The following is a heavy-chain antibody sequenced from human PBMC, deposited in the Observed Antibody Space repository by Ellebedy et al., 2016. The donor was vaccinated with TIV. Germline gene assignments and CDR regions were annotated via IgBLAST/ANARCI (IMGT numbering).Heavy chain of an antibody. CDR1: GFTVSSNY. D-gene: IGHD2-2*01. CDR2: IYSGDGT. V-gene: IGHV3-66*01. Sequence: PGGSLRLSCAPSGFTVSSNYMSWVRQAPGKGLEWVSVIYSGDGTYYSDSVKDRFTISRDNSKNTLYLQMNSLRPEDTAVYYCAREPPPIQLFPYGMDVWGQGTTVTVSS. CDR3: AREPPPIQLFPYGMDV. J-gene: IGHJ6*02.